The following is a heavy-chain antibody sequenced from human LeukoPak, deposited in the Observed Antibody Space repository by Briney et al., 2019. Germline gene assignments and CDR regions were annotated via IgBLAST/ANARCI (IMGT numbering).Heavy chain of an antibody. Sequence: GGSLRLSCAASGFTFSSYSMNWVRQAPGKGLEWVSYISSSSSTIYYADSVKGRFTISRDNSKNTLYLQMNSLRAEDTAVYYCAKSNYGWQWQIDYWGQGTLVTVSS. CDR1: GFTFSSYS. CDR3: AKSNYGWQWQIDY. V-gene: IGHV3-48*01. D-gene: IGHD6-19*01. J-gene: IGHJ4*02. CDR2: ISSSSSTI.